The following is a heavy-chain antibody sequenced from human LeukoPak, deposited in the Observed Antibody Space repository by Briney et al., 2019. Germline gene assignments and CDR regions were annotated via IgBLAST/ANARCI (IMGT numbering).Heavy chain of an antibody. CDR3: ALLAVASDFDY. CDR1: GFPFSVYE. Sequence: GGSLSLSCTVSGFPFSVYEMNWVRQAPGKGLEWVSNIGSSGTPRYYAESVKGRFPISRDNAENSLFLQMNSLRVEDTGIYYCALLAVASDFDYWGQGALVTVSS. CDR2: IGSSGTPR. V-gene: IGHV3-48*03. D-gene: IGHD6-19*01. J-gene: IGHJ4*02.